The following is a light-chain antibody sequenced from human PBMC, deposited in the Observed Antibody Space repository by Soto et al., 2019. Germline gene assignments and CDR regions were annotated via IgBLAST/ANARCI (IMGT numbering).Light chain of an antibody. CDR1: QTISVY. V-gene: IGKV1-39*01. Sequence: DIQMTQSPSSLSASVGDTVIITCRASQTISVYLNWYQQIAGKAPKLLIYTAYTLQTGVPSRFSRSGSKTDVTLTISRLQPEEFSTYSCQQSFSTLTFCVGTPQLTFGRGTKLEIK. J-gene: IGKJ4*01. CDR2: TAY. CDR3: QQSFSTLTFCVGTPQLT.